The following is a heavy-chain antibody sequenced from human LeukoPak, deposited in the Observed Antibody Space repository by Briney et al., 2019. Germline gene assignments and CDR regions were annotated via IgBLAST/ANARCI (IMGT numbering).Heavy chain of an antibody. CDR1: GFTFSSYW. J-gene: IGHJ4*02. D-gene: IGHD1-1*01. Sequence: PGGSLRLSCAASGFTFSSYWMGWVRQAPGKGLEWVANIAQDGSRQYYVDSVKGRFTASRDNPKNSLYLQINSLRAEDTAVYYCAKHGNFVFDYWGQGTLVTVSS. CDR2: IAQDGSRQ. V-gene: IGHV3-7*01. CDR3: AKHGNFVFDY.